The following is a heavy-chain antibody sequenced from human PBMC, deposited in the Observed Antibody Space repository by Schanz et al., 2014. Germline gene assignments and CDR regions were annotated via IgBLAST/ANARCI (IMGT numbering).Heavy chain of an antibody. Sequence: PGGSLRLSCAASGFTFSDYYMSWIRQAPGKGLEWVSDISSGSSYANYADSVKGRFTISRDNSKNTLYLQMNSLRAEDTAVYYCAKARRKSNCSGGRCFHYSYYGMDVWGQGTTVTVSS. CDR3: AKARRKSNCSGGRCFHYSYYGMDV. CDR1: GFTFSDYY. D-gene: IGHD2-15*01. J-gene: IGHJ6*02. CDR2: ISSGSSYA. V-gene: IGHV3-11*05.